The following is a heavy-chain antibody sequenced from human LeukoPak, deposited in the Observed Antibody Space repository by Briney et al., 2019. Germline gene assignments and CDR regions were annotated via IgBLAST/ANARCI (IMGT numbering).Heavy chain of an antibody. CDR1: RFTFSSYA. Sequence: GGALRLSCSASRFTFSSYAMYWVRQAPGKGLEYGSGISTNGGSTDYADSVKGRFTISRDNSKNTLYLQMSSLRTEDTAVYYCVKDLSTVVTGAADRWGQGTLVTVSS. CDR2: ISTNGGST. D-gene: IGHD4-23*01. J-gene: IGHJ5*02. V-gene: IGHV3-64D*09. CDR3: VKDLSTVVTGAADR.